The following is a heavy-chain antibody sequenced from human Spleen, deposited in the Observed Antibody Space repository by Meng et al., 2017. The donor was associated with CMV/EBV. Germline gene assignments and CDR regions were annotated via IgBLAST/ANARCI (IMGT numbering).Heavy chain of an antibody. CDR1: GGSISSGDYY. J-gene: IGHJ4*02. CDR2: IYYSGST. D-gene: IGHD2-15*01. CDR3: ARDGGYHRAAGPY. Sequence: QVQVQVSGPGLVKPSQTLSLTCTVSGGSISSGDYYWSWIRQPPGKGLEWIGYIYYSGSTYYNPSLKSRVTISVDTSKNQFSLKLSSVTAADTAVYYCARDGGYHRAAGPYWGQGTLVTVSS. V-gene: IGHV4-30-4*08.